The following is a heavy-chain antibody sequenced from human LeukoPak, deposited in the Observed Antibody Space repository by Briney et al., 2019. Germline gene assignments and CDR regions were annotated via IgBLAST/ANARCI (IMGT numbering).Heavy chain of an antibody. V-gene: IGHV3-7*05. J-gene: IGHJ5*02. CDR3: ARSVEPAMGLESGWFDP. D-gene: IGHD5-18*01. Sequence: GGSLRLSCAASGFTLSRHWMYWVRQAPGKGLEWVANIKQDGSETFYVDSVKGRFTISRDNAKNSLYLQMNSLRAEDTAVYYCARSVEPAMGLESGWFDPWGQGTLVTVSS. CDR2: IKQDGSET. CDR1: GFTLSRHW.